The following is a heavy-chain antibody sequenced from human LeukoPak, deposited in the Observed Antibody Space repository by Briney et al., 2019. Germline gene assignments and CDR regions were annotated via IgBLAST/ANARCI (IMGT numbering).Heavy chain of an antibody. V-gene: IGHV3-23*01. CDR3: AKAATVTTWWFDY. D-gene: IGHD4-17*01. CDR1: GFTSSSYG. J-gene: IGHJ4*02. Sequence: QPGGTLRLSCAASGFTSSSYGMTWVRQAPGKGLEWVSAISGSGGSSYYADSVKGRFTISRENSKNTVYLQMNSLRAEDTAVYYCAKAATVTTWWFDYWGQGTLVTVSS. CDR2: ISGSGGSS.